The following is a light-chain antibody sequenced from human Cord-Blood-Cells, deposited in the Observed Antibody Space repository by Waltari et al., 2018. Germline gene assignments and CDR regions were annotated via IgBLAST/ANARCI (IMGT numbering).Light chain of an antibody. J-gene: IGLJ1*01. V-gene: IGLV2-11*01. CDR1: SSAVGGYNY. Sequence: QSALTQPRSVSGSPGQSVTISCTGTSSAVGGYNYVSWYQPHPGKAPKLMIYDVSKRPSGVPDRFSGSKSGNTASLTISGLQAEDEADYYCCSYAGSYTYVFGTGTKVTVL. CDR3: CSYAGSYTYV. CDR2: DVS.